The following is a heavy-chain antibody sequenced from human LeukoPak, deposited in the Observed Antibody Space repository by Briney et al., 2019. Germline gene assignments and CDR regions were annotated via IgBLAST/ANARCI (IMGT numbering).Heavy chain of an antibody. CDR3: ARDWVQYVLTRYSDC. J-gene: IGHJ4*02. CDR2: LYSGGGT. CDR1: GFTVSSNY. Sequence: GGSLRLSCAASGFTVSSNYMSWVRQAPGKGLEWVSGLYSGGGTYYADSVKGRFDISRDNSKNTLYLQMNSLRAEDTAVYYCARDWVQYVLTRYSDCWGQGALVTVSS. D-gene: IGHD2-8*01. V-gene: IGHV3-66*01.